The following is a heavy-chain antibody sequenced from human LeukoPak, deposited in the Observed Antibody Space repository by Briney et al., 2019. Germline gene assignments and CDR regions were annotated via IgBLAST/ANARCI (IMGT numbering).Heavy chain of an antibody. Sequence: GGSLRLSCAASGFTFSSYGMHWVRQAPGKGLEWVAFIRYDGSNKYYADSVKGRFTISRDNAKNSLYLQMNSLRAEDTAVYYCARVGWSMSYYFDYWGQGTLVTVSS. CDR2: IRYDGSNK. CDR3: ARVGWSMSYYFDY. CDR1: GFTFSSYG. V-gene: IGHV3-30*02. J-gene: IGHJ4*02. D-gene: IGHD6-19*01.